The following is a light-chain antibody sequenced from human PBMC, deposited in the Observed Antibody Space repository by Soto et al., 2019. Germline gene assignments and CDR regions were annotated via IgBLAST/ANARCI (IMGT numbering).Light chain of an antibody. CDR1: QSVSSNY. CDR3: QQYDTSPRGA. CDR2: GAS. V-gene: IGKV3-20*01. J-gene: IGKJ1*01. Sequence: EIVLTQSPGTLSVSPGERATLSCRASQSVSSNYLAWYKQKPGQAPRLLIYGASSRATGIPDRFSGSGSGTDFTLTISRLEPEDCAVYYCQQYDTSPRGAFGQGTKVEIK.